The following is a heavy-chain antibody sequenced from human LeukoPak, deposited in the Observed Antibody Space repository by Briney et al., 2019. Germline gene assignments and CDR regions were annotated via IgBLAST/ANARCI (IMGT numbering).Heavy chain of an antibody. V-gene: IGHV4-59*01. CDR1: GSSISSYY. CDR3: ARGKGGSLSAFDI. D-gene: IGHD2-15*01. Sequence: SETLSLTCSVSGSSISSYYWSWIRQPPGKGLEWIGYIYSTGSTNYDPSLKSRVTMSVDTSKNQFSLKLSSVTAADTAVYSCARGKGGSLSAFDIWGQGTMLTVSS. J-gene: IGHJ3*02. CDR2: IYSTGST.